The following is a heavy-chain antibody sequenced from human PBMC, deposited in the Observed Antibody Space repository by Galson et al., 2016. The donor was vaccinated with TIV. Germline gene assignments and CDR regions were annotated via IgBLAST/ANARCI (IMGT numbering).Heavy chain of an antibody. V-gene: IGHV3-23*01. CDR1: GFTFSSFA. Sequence: SLRLSCAASGFTFSSFAVSWVRQAPGKGLEWVSGISAGGGRTNYADSVKGRFTISRDNPKNPLHLQMSSLRAEDTAVYFCAKMDSSGFAYVRRFDFWGQGTLATVSS. D-gene: IGHD3-22*01. CDR2: ISAGGGRT. J-gene: IGHJ4*02. CDR3: AKMDSSGFAYVRRFDF.